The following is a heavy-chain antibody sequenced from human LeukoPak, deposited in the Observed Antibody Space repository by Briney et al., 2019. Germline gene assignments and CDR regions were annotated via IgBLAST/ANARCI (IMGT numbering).Heavy chain of an antibody. V-gene: IGHV4-34*01. CDR1: GGSFSGYY. D-gene: IGHD5-18*01. CDR3: ARDFRTGYSYGYGYKDWFDP. Sequence: SETLSLTCAVYGGSFSGYYWSWIRQPPGKGLEWIGEINHSGSTNYTPSVKSRVTISVDTSKNQCSLKLSSVTAADTAVYYCARDFRTGYSYGYGYKDWFDPWGQGTLVTVSS. CDR2: INHSGST. J-gene: IGHJ5*02.